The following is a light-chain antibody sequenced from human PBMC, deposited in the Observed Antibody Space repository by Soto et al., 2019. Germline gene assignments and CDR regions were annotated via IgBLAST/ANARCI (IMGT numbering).Light chain of an antibody. CDR2: AAS. J-gene: IGKJ5*01. Sequence: IQLTQSPSFLSASVGDRVTITCRASQGISSNLAWYQQKPGKATKLLIYAASTLQSGVPSRFSGSGSGTEFTLTISSLQPEDFATYYCQHFNSYPITFGQGTRLEIK. CDR1: QGISSN. CDR3: QHFNSYPIT. V-gene: IGKV1-9*01.